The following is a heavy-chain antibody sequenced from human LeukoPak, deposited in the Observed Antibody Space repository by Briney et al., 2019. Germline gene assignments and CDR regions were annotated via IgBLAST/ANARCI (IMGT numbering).Heavy chain of an antibody. CDR2: IYYIGST. J-gene: IGHJ4*02. CDR3: ARAEGRVGATGFDY. CDR1: GGSISSYF. D-gene: IGHD1-26*01. Sequence: SETLSLTCTVSGGSISSYFWSWIRQPPGKGLEWIGYIYYIGSTNYNPFLKSRVTISVDTSKNQFSLQLSSVTAADTAVYYCARAEGRVGATGFDYWGQGTLVTVSS. V-gene: IGHV4-59*01.